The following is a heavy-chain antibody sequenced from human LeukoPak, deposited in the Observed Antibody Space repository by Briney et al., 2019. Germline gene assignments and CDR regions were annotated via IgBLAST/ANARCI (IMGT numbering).Heavy chain of an antibody. J-gene: IGHJ4*02. D-gene: IGHD3-22*01. CDR3: ASYSSLDY. Sequence: GGSLRLSCAACGFTVSNNYMSWVRQAPGKGLEWVSLIYSGGSTYYADSVKGRFTISRDNSKNTLYLQMNSLRAEDTAVYYCASYSSLDYWGQGTLVTVSS. CDR2: IYSGGST. CDR1: GFTVSNNY. V-gene: IGHV3-53*01.